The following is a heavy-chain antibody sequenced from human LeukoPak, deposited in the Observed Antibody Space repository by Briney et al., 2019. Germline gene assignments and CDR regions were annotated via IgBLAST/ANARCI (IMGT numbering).Heavy chain of an antibody. J-gene: IGHJ6*02. D-gene: IGHD3-10*01. CDR1: GDSVSSNSAA. V-gene: IGHV6-1*01. CDR2: TYYRAKWYN. CDR3: ARDSRVAGSGSYYNANYYYYYGMDV. Sequence: SQTLSLTCAISGDSVSSNSAAWNWIRQSPSRGLEWLGRTYYRAKWYNDYAVSVKSRITINPDTSKNQFSLQLNSVTPEDTAVYYCARDSRVAGSGSYYNANYYYYYGMDVWGQGTTVTVSS.